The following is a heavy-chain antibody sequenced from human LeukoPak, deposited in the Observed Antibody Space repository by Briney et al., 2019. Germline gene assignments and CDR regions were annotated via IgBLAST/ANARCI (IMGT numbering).Heavy chain of an antibody. Sequence: GGSLRLSCAASGFTFSSYWMNWARQAPGKGLEWVASINHNGSVNYYVDSVKGRFTISRDNAKNSLYLQMSNLRAEDTAVYFCVRGGGLDVWGQGATVTVSS. V-gene: IGHV3-7*03. CDR3: VRGGGLDV. CDR2: INHNGSVN. CDR1: GFTFSSYW. J-gene: IGHJ6*02. D-gene: IGHD3-16*01.